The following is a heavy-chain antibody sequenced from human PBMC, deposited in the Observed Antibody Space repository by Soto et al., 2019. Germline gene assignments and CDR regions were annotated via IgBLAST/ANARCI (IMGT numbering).Heavy chain of an antibody. Sequence: ASVKVSCKASRYTFTGYYMHWVRQAPAQGLEWMGWINPNSGGTNYAQKFQGRFTMTRDTSISTAYMELSRLRSDDTAAYYCARDIAAAAMDYYYYGMDVWGQGTTVTVSS. V-gene: IGHV1-2*02. CDR1: RYTFTGYY. D-gene: IGHD6-13*01. J-gene: IGHJ6*02. CDR3: ARDIAAAAMDYYYYGMDV. CDR2: INPNSGGT.